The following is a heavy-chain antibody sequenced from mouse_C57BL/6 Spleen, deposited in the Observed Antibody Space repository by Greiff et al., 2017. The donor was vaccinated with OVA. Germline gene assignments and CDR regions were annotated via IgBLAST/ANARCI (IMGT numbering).Heavy chain of an antibody. CDR2: IWRGGST. D-gene: IGHD2-3*01. V-gene: IGHV2-5*01. J-gene: IGHJ4*01. Sequence: VQLQQSGPGLVQPSQSLSITCTVSGFSLTSYGVHWVRQSPGKGLEWLGVIWRGGSTDYNAAFMSRLSITKDNSKSQVFFKMNNLQADDTAIYYCAKKRTGYYENAMDDWGQGTSVTVSS. CDR3: AKKRTGYYENAMDD. CDR1: GFSLTSYG.